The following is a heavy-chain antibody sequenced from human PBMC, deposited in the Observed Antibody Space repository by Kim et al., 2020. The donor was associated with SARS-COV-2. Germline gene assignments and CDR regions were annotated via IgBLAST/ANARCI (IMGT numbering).Heavy chain of an antibody. J-gene: IGHJ6*02. Sequence: ADSVKGLFTIASNNSKNTLYLQMTSLRAEDTAVYYCAKGLYSCYYYGMDVWGQGTTVTVSS. V-gene: IGHV3-23*01. CDR3: AKGLYSCYYYGMDV. D-gene: IGHD2-15*01.